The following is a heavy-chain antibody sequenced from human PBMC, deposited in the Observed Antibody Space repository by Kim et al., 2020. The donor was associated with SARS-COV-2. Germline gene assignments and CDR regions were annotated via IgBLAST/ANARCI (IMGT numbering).Heavy chain of an antibody. CDR1: GYTFTSYG. D-gene: IGHD3-10*01. Sequence: ASVKVSCKASGYTFTSYGISWVRQAPGQGLEWMGWISAYNGNTNYAQKLQGRVTMTTDTSTSTAYMELRSLRSDDTAVYYCARERGVKISAYYYGSGSYPPDYWGQGTLVTVSS. V-gene: IGHV1-18*01. CDR3: ARERGVKISAYYYGSGSYPPDY. J-gene: IGHJ4*02. CDR2: ISAYNGNT.